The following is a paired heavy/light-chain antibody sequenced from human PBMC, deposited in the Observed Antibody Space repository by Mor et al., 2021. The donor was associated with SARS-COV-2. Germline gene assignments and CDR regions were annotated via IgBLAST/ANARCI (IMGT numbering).Light chain of an antibody. Sequence: SYELTQPPSVSVSPGQTARITCSGDALPKKYAYWYQQKSGQAPVLVIYEDSKRPSGIPERFSGSSSGTMATLTIRGAQVEDEADYYCYSTDSSGNHPVFGGGTKLTVL. CDR3: YSTDSSGNHPV. V-gene: IGLV3-10*01. J-gene: IGLJ2*01. CDR1: ALPKKY. CDR2: EDS.
Heavy chain of an antibody. V-gene: IGHV4-39*01. CDR1: GGSISSSFYY. D-gene: IGHD6-19*01. CDR3: ARGTRQWLGETKSDVFDI. Sequence: QLQLQESGPGLVKPSETLSLTCTVSGGSISSSFYYWGWIRQPPGKGLEWIGSIYYSGSTYYNPSLKSRVTISVDTSKNQFSLKLSSVTAADTAVYYCARGTRQWLGETKSDVFDIWGQGTMVTVSS. J-gene: IGHJ3*02. CDR2: IYYSGST.